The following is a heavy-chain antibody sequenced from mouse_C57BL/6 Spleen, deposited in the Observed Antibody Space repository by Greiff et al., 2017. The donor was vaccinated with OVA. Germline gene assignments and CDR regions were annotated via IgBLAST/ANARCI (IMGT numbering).Heavy chain of an antibody. J-gene: IGHJ3*01. Sequence: EVKLMESGGGLVKPGGSLKLSCAASGFTFSDYGMHWVRQAPEKGLEWVAYISSGSSTIYYADTVKGRFTISRDNAKNTLFLQMTSLRSEDTAMYYCARGGSSGPFAYWGQGTLVTVSA. D-gene: IGHD3-2*02. CDR2: ISSGSSTI. V-gene: IGHV5-17*01. CDR3: ARGGSSGPFAY. CDR1: GFTFSDYG.